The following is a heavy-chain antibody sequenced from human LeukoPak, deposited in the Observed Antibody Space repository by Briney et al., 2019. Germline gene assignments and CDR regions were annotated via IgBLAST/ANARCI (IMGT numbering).Heavy chain of an antibody. CDR2: ISGSGGST. V-gene: IGHV3-23*01. J-gene: IGHJ3*02. D-gene: IGHD3-22*01. CDR1: GFTFSSYA. CDR3: AKVYDSSGYYEAFDI. Sequence: GGSLRLSCAASGFTFSSYAMSWVRQAPGKGLEWVSAISGSGGSTYYADSVKGRFTISGDNSKNTLYLQMNSLRAEDTAVYYCAKVYDSSGYYEAFDIWGQGTMVTVSS.